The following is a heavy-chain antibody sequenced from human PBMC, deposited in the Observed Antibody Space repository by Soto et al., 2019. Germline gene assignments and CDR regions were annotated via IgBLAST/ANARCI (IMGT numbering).Heavy chain of an antibody. CDR1: GYTLTELS. D-gene: IGHD3-10*01. CDR2: FDPEDADT. V-gene: IGHV1-24*01. J-gene: IGHJ4*02. CDR3: ATLKSDLGLSGNYFNYFDY. Sequence: ASVKVSCKVSGYTLTELSMHGVRQAPGKGLEWMGGFDPEDADTIYAQKFQGRVTMTEDTSTDTAYMELSNLRSEDTAVYYCATLKSDLGLSGNYFNYFDYWGQGTLVTVSS.